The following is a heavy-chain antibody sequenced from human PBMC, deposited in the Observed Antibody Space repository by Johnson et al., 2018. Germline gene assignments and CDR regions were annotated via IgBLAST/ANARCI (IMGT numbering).Heavy chain of an antibody. CDR1: GYTFTTYY. V-gene: IGHV1-46*01. D-gene: IGHD3-3*01. CDR2: IYPRGGTT. Sequence: QVQLVQSGAEVKKPGASVKVSCKASGYTFTTYYIHWVRQAPGQGLEWMGIIYPRGGTTSDPQKFQGRVTMTRDTSTTTVYTELSSLRSEDTAVYYRAREPHTIGYYYGMDVWGQGTTVTVSS. CDR3: AREPHTIGYYYGMDV. J-gene: IGHJ6*02.